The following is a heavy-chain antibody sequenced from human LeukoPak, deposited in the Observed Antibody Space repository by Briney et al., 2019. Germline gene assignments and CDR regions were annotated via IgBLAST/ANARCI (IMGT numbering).Heavy chain of an antibody. D-gene: IGHD2-2*01. V-gene: IGHV1-69*05. J-gene: IGHJ5*02. CDR3: AREAEYPYNWFDP. CDR1: GGTFSSYA. CDR2: IIPIFGTA. Sequence: GASVKVSCKASGGTFSSYAISWARQAPGQGLEWMGRIIPIFGTANYAQKFQGRVTITTDESTSTAYMELSSLRSEDTAVYYCAREAEYPYNWFDPWGQGTLVTVSS.